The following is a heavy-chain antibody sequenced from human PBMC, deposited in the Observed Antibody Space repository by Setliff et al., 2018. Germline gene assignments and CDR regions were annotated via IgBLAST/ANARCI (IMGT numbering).Heavy chain of an antibody. Sequence: SETLSLTCAVYGGSFSTYYWIWIRQPPGKGLEWIGSIYYSGSTNYNPSLKSRVTISVDKSKNQFSLKLSSVTAADTAVYYCAIPSMVRGVIITPLGYWGQGTLVT. D-gene: IGHD3-10*01. V-gene: IGHV4-59*12. CDR3: AIPSMVRGVIITPLGY. J-gene: IGHJ4*02. CDR2: IYYSGST. CDR1: GGSFSTYY.